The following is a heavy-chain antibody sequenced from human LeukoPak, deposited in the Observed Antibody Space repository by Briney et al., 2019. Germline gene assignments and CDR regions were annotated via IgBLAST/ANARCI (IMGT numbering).Heavy chain of an antibody. Sequence: ASVKVSCKASGYTFTSYYMHWVRQAPGQGLEWMGWINPNSGGTNHAQKFQGRVTMTRDTSISTAYMEPSRLRSDDTAVYYCARAERYQLLSGGYWGQGTLVTVSS. D-gene: IGHD2-2*01. J-gene: IGHJ4*02. CDR2: INPNSGGT. CDR1: GYTFTSYY. CDR3: ARAERYQLLSGGY. V-gene: IGHV1-2*02.